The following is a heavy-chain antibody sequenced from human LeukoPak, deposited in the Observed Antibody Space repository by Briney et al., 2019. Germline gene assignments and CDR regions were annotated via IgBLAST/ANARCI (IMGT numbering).Heavy chain of an antibody. CDR1: GFTFSSYA. J-gene: IGHJ4*02. CDR2: ISGSGGST. Sequence: GGSLRLSCAASGFTFSSYAMNWVRQAPGKGLEWVSAISGSGGSTYYADSVKGRFTISRDNSKDTLFLQMNSLKADDTALYYCAKASRQAAVASPLDYWGQGSLVTVSS. V-gene: IGHV3-23*01. D-gene: IGHD6-19*01. CDR3: AKASRQAAVASPLDY.